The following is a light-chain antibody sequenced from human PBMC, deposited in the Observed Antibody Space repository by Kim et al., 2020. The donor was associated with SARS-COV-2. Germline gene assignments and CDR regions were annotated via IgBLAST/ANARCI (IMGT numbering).Light chain of an antibody. CDR1: QGITSY. CDR3: QQLNSFRVT. V-gene: IGKV1-9*01. Sequence: ASVGYKVTITCRASQGITSYLAWYQQKPGKAPKVLIYAASTLQSGVPSRFSGSGSGTESTLTISSLQPEDFATYYCQQLNSFRVTFGPGTKVDIK. CDR2: AAS. J-gene: IGKJ3*01.